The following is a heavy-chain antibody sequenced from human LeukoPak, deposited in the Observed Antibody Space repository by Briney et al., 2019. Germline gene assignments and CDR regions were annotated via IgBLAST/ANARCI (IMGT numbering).Heavy chain of an antibody. D-gene: IGHD6-19*01. J-gene: IGHJ4*02. CDR1: GFTFSSYG. Sequence: GRSLTLFCAASGFTFSSYGMHWARQSPGKGLEWVSLIYSGGSTYYADSVKGRFIISRDNSKNTLYLQMNSLRAEDTAVYYCARDWKADSSAWYAWGYWGQGTLVTVSS. CDR3: ARDWKADSSAWYAWGY. V-gene: IGHV3-53*01. CDR2: IYSGGST.